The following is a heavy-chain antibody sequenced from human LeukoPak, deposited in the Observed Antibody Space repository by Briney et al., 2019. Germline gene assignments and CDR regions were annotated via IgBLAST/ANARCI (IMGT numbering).Heavy chain of an antibody. D-gene: IGHD7-27*01. CDR1: GGSMRGYY. Sequence: SETLSLTCTASGGSMRGYYWSWIRQPPGERLEWIGHIYITGDVNYSPSLRSRVSISIDSSKNQVSLQPSSVTAADTAVYYCARMTAGGLHWGYLDYWGQGTLVAVSS. V-gene: IGHV4-59*12. J-gene: IGHJ4*02. CDR2: IYITGDV. CDR3: ARMTAGGLHWGYLDY.